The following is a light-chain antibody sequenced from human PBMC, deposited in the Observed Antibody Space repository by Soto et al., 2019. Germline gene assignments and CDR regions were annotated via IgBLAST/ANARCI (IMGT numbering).Light chain of an antibody. CDR3: QQYDNLQIT. J-gene: IGKJ5*01. Sequence: DSQMTQSPSALSASVGDRVTITCQASQDISNYLNLYQQKPGKAPKLLIYDASNLETGVPSRFSGSGAGTDFTFTISSLQPEDIATYYCQQYDNLQITFSQGTRLEIK. V-gene: IGKV1-33*01. CDR2: DAS. CDR1: QDISNY.